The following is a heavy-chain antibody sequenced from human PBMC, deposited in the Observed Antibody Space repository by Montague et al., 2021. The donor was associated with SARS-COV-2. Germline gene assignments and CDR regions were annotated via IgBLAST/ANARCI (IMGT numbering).Heavy chain of an antibody. D-gene: IGHD5-24*01. J-gene: IGHJ5*02. CDR1: GGSISSDY. V-gene: IGHV4-59*01. Sequence: SETLSLTCSVSGGSISSDYWSWIRQSPGKGLEWIGYIYYRGTTNYNPSLKSRVTFSLDTSKNQFSLKLISVTAADTAVYFCAREDRWNWFDPWGQGVLVTVSS. CDR2: IYYRGTT. CDR3: AREDRWNWFDP.